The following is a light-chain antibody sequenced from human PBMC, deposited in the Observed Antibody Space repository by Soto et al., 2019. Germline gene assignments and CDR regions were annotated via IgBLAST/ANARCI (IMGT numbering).Light chain of an antibody. Sequence: EIVLTQSSGTLSLSPGERATLSCRASQSVDSNYLAWYQQRPGQAPRLLTHGASSRATGIPDRFSGSGSGTDFSLTISRLEPGDFAVYYCQHYSFSSYTFGQGTKLEIK. J-gene: IGKJ2*01. CDR3: QHYSFSSYT. CDR2: GAS. V-gene: IGKV3-20*01. CDR1: QSVDSNY.